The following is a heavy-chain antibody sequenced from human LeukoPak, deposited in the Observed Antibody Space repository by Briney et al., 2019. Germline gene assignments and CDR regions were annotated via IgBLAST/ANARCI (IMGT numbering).Heavy chain of an antibody. CDR2: INHSGST. Sequence: SETLSLTCAVYGGSFSGYYWSWIRQPPGKGLEWIGEINHSGSTNYNPSLKSRVTISVDTSKNQFSLKLSSVTAADTAVYYCARPYGSGEFFNWGQGTLVTVSS. CDR3: ARPYGSGEFFN. J-gene: IGHJ4*02. V-gene: IGHV4-34*01. D-gene: IGHD3-10*01. CDR1: GGSFSGYY.